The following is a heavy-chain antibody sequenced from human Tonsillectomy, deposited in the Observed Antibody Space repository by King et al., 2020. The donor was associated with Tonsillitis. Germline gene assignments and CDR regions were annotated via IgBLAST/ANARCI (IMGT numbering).Heavy chain of an antibody. CDR1: GFTFGTYC. D-gene: IGHD6-19*01. V-gene: IGHV3-74*02. J-gene: IGHJ6*02. CDR2: INSDGSST. CDR3: ARGTVASAGTPSSYYGMDV. Sequence: VQLVESGGGLVQPGGSLRLSCAASGFTFGTYCMHWVRQAPGKGLVWVSRINSDGSSTSYADSVKGRFTISRDNAKNTLYLQMNSLRAEDTAVYYCARGTVASAGTPSSYYGMDVWGQGTTVTVSS.